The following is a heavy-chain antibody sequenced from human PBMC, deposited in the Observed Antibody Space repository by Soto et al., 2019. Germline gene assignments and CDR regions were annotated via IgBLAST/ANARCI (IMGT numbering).Heavy chain of an antibody. D-gene: IGHD3-22*01. V-gene: IGHV1-18*01. CDR3: ARSGNYGDYYYDSSGYYSVPVDY. J-gene: IGHJ4*02. Sequence: GASVKVSCKASGYTFTSYGISWVRQAPGQGLEWMGWISAYNGNTNYAQKLQGRVTMTTDTSTSTAYMELRSLRSDDTAVYYCARSGNYGDYYYDSSGYYSVPVDYRGQGTLVTVSS. CDR2: ISAYNGNT. CDR1: GYTFTSYG.